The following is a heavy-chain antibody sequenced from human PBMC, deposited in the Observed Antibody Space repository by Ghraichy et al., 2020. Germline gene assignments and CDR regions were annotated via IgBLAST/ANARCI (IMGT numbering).Heavy chain of an antibody. D-gene: IGHD6-13*01. CDR2: INHSGST. J-gene: IGHJ6*03. Sequence: SETLSLTCAVYGGSFSGYYWSWIRQPPGKGLEWIGEINHSGSTNYNPSLKSRVTISVDTSKNQFSLKLSSVTAADTAVYYCARGVQQLVDYYYYYMDVWGKGTTVTVSS. CDR1: GGSFSGYY. CDR3: ARGVQQLVDYYYYYMDV. V-gene: IGHV4-34*01.